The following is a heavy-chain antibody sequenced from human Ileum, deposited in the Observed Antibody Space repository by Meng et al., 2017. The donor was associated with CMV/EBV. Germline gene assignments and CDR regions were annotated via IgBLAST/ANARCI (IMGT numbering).Heavy chain of an antibody. D-gene: IGHD1-26*01. CDR1: GFTFSSYG. CDR2: IRYDGSNK. V-gene: IGHV3-30*02. Sequence: GESLKISCAASGFTFSSYGMHWVRQAPGKGLEWVAFIRYDGSNKYYADSVKGRFTISRDNSKNTLYLQMNSLRAEDTAVYYCAKGCGSYMVVIDYWGQGTLVTVSS. CDR3: AKGCGSYMVVIDY. J-gene: IGHJ4*02.